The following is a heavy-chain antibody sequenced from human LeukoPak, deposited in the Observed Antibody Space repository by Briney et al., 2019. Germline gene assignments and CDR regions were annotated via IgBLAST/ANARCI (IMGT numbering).Heavy chain of an antibody. CDR3: ARGRYFDLSYYFDY. Sequence: PSETLSLTCTVSGGSISSGGYYWSWIRQHPGKGLEWIGYIYYSGSTYYNPSLKSRVTISVDTSKNQFSLKLSSVTAADTAVYYCARGRYFDLSYYFDYWGQGTLVTVSS. V-gene: IGHV4-31*03. CDR2: IYYSGST. J-gene: IGHJ4*02. D-gene: IGHD3-9*01. CDR1: GGSISSGGYY.